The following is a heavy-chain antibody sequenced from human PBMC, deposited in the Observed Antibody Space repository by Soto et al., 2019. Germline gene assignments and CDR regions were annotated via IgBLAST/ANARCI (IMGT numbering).Heavy chain of an antibody. D-gene: IGHD6-19*01. V-gene: IGHV4-59*08. J-gene: IGHJ6*02. CDR3: ARRYSSGWSRGMDV. Sequence: SDTLSLTCTVSGGSVSDNTWSWIRQPPVKGLEYIGYIHYTGSTNSNPSLKSRVTISVDTSRNQFSLELSSVTAADTAVYYCARRYSSGWSRGMDVWGQGTTVTVS. CDR1: GGSVSDNT. CDR2: IHYTGST.